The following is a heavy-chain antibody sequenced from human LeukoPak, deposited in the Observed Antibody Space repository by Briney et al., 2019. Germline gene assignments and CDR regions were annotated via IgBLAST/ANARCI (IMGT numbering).Heavy chain of an antibody. J-gene: IGHJ4*02. CDR1: GLRFSSYA. V-gene: IGHV3-23*01. CDR3: AKDGDYYDSDAYSSFFDF. Sequence: PGGSLRLSCETSGLRFSSYAMSWVRQAPGKGLEWVSAISGSGTVTYYADSVRGRFTISRDRSRNTLSLQMNSLRAEDTAVYYCAKDGDYYDSDAYSSFFDFWGQGTLVTVSS. CDR2: ISGSGTVT. D-gene: IGHD3-22*01.